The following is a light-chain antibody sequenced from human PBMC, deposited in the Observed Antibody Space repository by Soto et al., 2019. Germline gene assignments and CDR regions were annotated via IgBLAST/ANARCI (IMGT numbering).Light chain of an antibody. J-gene: IGLJ1*01. CDR1: SSNIGAGYD. CDR2: GNN. Sequence: QSALTQPPSVSGAPGQGVTISCTGSSSNIGAGYDLYWYQQLPGAAPKLIVYGNNKRPSGVPDRFSGSRSGNSASLAITGLQAEDEADYYCQSYDSSLNAFYVFGSGTKVTVL. CDR3: QSYDSSLNAFYV. V-gene: IGLV1-40*01.